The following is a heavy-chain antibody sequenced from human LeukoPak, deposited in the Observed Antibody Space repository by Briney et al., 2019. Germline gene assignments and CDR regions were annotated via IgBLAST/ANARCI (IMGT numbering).Heavy chain of an antibody. J-gene: IGHJ4*02. Sequence: GGSLRLSCAASGFTFSRDWMHWVRQAPGKGLVWVSRINRDGGSTTYADSVKGGFTISRDKAKNTLYMQMNRLRAEDTAVYYCARHPYDILTGPSFDYWGQGTLVTVSS. CDR2: INRDGGST. V-gene: IGHV3-74*01. D-gene: IGHD3-9*01. CDR1: GFTFSRDW. CDR3: ARHPYDILTGPSFDY.